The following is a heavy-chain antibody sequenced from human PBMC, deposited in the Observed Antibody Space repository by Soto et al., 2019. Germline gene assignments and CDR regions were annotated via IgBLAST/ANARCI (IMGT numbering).Heavy chain of an antibody. CDR1: GGSISSGGYY. D-gene: IGHD1-1*01. CDR2: IYYSGST. V-gene: IGHV4-31*03. Sequence: QVQLQESGPGLVKPSQTLSLTCTVSGGSISSGGYYWSWIRQHPGKGLEWLGYIYYSGSTYYNPNPSLKSRVTISVDTSKNQFSLKLSSVTAADTAVYYCARGPNWYFDYWGQGTLVTVSS. J-gene: IGHJ4*02. CDR3: ARGPNWYFDY.